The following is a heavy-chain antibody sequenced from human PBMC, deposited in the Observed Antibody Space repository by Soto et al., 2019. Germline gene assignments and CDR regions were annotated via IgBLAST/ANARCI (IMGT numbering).Heavy chain of an antibody. CDR2: INSDGSST. Sequence: PGGSLRLSCAASGFTFSNYWMHWVRQAPGKGPVWVSRINSDGSSTSYADSVKGRFTISRDNAKDTLSLQMNSLRAEDTAVYYCAAMINLILFDYWGQGTLVTVSS. J-gene: IGHJ4*02. CDR3: AAMINLILFDY. V-gene: IGHV3-74*01. D-gene: IGHD3-16*01. CDR1: GFTFSNYW.